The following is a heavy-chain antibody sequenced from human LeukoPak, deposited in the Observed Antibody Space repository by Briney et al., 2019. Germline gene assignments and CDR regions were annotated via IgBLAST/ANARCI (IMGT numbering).Heavy chain of an antibody. J-gene: IGHJ4*02. CDR3: ARDRQNDYVWGSYRPSGYFDY. D-gene: IGHD3-16*02. CDR1: GFTFSSYV. V-gene: IGHV3-30*03. Sequence: GRSLTLFCAASGFTFSSYVIHWVRQAPGKGLEWVALISYHGSNKYYADSVKGRFTISRDNSKNTLYLQMNSLRAEDTAVYYCARDRQNDYVWGSYRPSGYFDYWGQGTLVTVSS. CDR2: ISYHGSNK.